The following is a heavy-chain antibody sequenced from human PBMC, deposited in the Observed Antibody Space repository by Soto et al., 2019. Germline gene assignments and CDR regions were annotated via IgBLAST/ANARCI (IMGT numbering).Heavy chain of an antibody. J-gene: IGHJ6*02. CDR1: GFTFSNYA. D-gene: IGHD3-16*01. CDR3: ARDWTGDPCPCLAV. V-gene: IGHV3-23*01. Sequence: EVQLLESGGGLIQPGGSLRLSCAAAGFTFSNYALTCVRQSPGKGLEWVSTFRGSGGSTYYADAVRGRFTISRDNSKNALFLQMNSLRVEDTAIFYCARDWTGDPCPCLAVWGQGTTVSVSS. CDR2: FRGSGGST.